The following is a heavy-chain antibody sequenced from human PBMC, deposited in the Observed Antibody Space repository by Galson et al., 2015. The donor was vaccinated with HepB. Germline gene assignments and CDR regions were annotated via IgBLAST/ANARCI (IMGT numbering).Heavy chain of an antibody. CDR3: AADGPNDTSYWYFDL. D-gene: IGHD2-8*01. J-gene: IGHJ2*01. Sequence: SVKASCKASGFTFSYSAVQWVRQARGQRLEWIGWIVLGSGNTNYAQKFQERATITRDMSTNTVYMELSSLRSEDTAVYYCAADGPNDTSYWYFDLWGRGTPVTVSS. CDR2: IVLGSGNT. V-gene: IGHV1-58*01. CDR1: GFTFSYSA.